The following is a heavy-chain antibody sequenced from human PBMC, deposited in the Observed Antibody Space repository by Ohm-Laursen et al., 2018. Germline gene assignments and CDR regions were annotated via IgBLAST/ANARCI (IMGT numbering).Heavy chain of an antibody. CDR1: GFTFDDYA. CDR2: INWNGGST. J-gene: IGHJ6*02. CDR3: ARVPGWLDDYYYYGMDV. D-gene: IGHD6-19*01. V-gene: IGHV3-20*01. Sequence: SLRLSCSASGFTFDDYAMHWVRQAPGKSLEWVSGINWNGGSTGYADSVKGRFTISRDNAKNSLYLQMNSLRAEDTALYHCARVPGWLDDYYYYGMDVWGQGTTVTVSS.